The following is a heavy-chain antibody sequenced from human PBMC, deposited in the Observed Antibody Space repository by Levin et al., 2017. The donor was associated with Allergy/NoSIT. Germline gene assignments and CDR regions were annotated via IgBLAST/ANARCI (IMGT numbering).Heavy chain of an antibody. CDR1: GYTFSDYY. J-gene: IGHJ4*02. CDR3: ARGGATSNDY. CDR2: IDPTRGAT. V-gene: IGHV1-2*02. D-gene: IGHD2-2*01. Sequence: ASVKVSCSVSGYTFSDYYIHWIRQTPGQGLEWIGWIDPTRGATQFAEKFHARVVLTRDSSISTAYMELGKLRSYDTALYYCARGGATSNDYWGQGTLVTVSS.